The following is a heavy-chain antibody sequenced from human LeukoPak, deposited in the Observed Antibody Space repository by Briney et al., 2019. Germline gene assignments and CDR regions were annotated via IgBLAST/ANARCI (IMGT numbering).Heavy chain of an antibody. Sequence: GGSLRLSCAVSGFTVRNNYMSWVRQAPGKGLECVSVIYSGGDTYYADSVQGRFTMSRDNSKNTLSLQMNSLRAEDTALYYCAKDKLGAGGQSDYWGQGTLVTVSS. CDR1: GFTVRNNY. CDR2: IYSGGDT. V-gene: IGHV3-53*01. J-gene: IGHJ4*02. D-gene: IGHD6-13*01. CDR3: AKDKLGAGGQSDY.